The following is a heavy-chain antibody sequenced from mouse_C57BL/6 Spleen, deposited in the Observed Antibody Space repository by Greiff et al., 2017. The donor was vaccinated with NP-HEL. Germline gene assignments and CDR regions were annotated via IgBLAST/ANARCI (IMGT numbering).Heavy chain of an antibody. CDR2: IYPRDGST. CDR3: ASGGVPFAY. J-gene: IGHJ3*01. Sequence: QVTLKESGPELVKPGASVKLSCTASGYTFTSYDINWVKQRPGQGLEWIGWIYPRDGSTKYNEKFKGKATLTVDTSSSTAYMELHSLTSEDSAVYFCASGGVPFAYWGQGTLVTVSA. CDR1: GYTFTSYD. V-gene: IGHV1-85*01.